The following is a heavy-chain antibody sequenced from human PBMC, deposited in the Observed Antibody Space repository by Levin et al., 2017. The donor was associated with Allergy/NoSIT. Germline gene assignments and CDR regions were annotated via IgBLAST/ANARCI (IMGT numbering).Heavy chain of an antibody. J-gene: IGHJ6*02. Sequence: SCAASGFTFSSYWMTWVRQVPGKGLEWVANIKQDGSEKYYVDSVKGRFTISRDNAKNSLYLQMNSLRVEDTAVYYCAREGCSGGGCYSYNYYGMDVWGQGTTVTVSS. V-gene: IGHV3-7*01. CDR2: IKQDGSEK. D-gene: IGHD2-15*01. CDR1: GFTFSSYW. CDR3: AREGCSGGGCYSYNYYGMDV.